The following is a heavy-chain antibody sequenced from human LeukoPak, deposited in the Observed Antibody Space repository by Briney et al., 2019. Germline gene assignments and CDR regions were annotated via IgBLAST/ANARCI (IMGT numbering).Heavy chain of an antibody. CDR3: ARGFRSFDS. CDR2: TKTKANSYTT. Sequence: TGGSLRLSCAASGFTFSDHYMDWVRQAPGKGLEWVGRTKTKANSYTTEYAASVKGRFNISRDDSKNSLYLQMNSLKSEDTAVYYCARGFRSFDSWGQGTLVTVSS. D-gene: IGHD2-15*01. V-gene: IGHV3-72*01. J-gene: IGHJ4*02. CDR1: GFTFSDHY.